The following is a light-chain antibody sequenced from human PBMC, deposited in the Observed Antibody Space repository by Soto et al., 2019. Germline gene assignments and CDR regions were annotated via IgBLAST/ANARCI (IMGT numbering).Light chain of an antibody. Sequence: QSVLTQPPSVSWSPGQSVTISCTGTSSDVGSYNRVSWYQQPPGTAPKLMIYEVSNRPSGVPDRFSGSKSGNTASLTISGLQAEDEADYYCSSYTSSSTFVVFGTGTKVTVL. CDR2: EVS. V-gene: IGLV2-18*02. CDR1: SSDVGSYNR. J-gene: IGLJ1*01. CDR3: SSYTSSSTFVV.